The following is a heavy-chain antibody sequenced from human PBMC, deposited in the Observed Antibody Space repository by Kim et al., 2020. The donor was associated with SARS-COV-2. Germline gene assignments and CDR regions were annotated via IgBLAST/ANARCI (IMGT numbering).Heavy chain of an antibody. Sequence: GGSLRLSCAASGVTFSSYGMHWVRQAPGKGLEWVAVISYDGTSKYYADSVKGRFSISRDNSKNTLFLQMNSLRAEDTAVYYCATSGGQWPFQDWGRGTLVTVSS. D-gene: IGHD6-19*01. V-gene: IGHV3-30*03. J-gene: IGHJ1*01. CDR3: ATSGGQWPFQD. CDR1: GVTFSSYG. CDR2: ISYDGTSK.